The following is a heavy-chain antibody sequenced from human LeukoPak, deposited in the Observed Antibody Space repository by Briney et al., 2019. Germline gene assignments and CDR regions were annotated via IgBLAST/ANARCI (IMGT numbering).Heavy chain of an antibody. J-gene: IGHJ4*02. CDR1: GFTFSSYA. CDR3: AKTDYYGSGPDY. V-gene: IGHV3-23*01. CDR2: ISGSGGST. Sequence: PGGSLRLSCAASGFTFSSYAMNWVRQAQGKGLEWVSAISGSGGSTYYADSVKGRFTISRDNSKNTLYLQMNSLRAEDTAVYYCAKTDYYGSGPDYWGQGTLVTVSS. D-gene: IGHD3-10*01.